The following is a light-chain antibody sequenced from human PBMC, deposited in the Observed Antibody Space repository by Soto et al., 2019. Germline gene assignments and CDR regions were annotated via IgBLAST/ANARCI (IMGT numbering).Light chain of an antibody. V-gene: IGKV1-5*01. CDR1: QSISSW. Sequence: EIQRNQSPATLSACVGDRVTITCRASQSISSWLAWSKPRPGKAPQFLIYDASSLESGVPSRVRVNLSGNEASLPISSLQPDEGATDPCQQYQSFSLTFGGATKVDI. CDR3: QQYQSFSLT. CDR2: DAS. J-gene: IGKJ4*01.